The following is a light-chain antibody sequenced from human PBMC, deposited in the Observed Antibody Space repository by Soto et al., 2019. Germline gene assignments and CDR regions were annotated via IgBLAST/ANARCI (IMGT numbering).Light chain of an antibody. Sequence: MQLTQSPSSLSASLGDRVTITCRASQGINTFLAWYQQKAGKAPKLLIYAASTLQSGVPSRFSGSGSGTDFTLTISSLQSEDFATYYCQQLNTYPITFGQGTRLEIK. J-gene: IGKJ5*01. CDR3: QQLNTYPIT. CDR2: AAS. CDR1: QGINTF. V-gene: IGKV1-9*01.